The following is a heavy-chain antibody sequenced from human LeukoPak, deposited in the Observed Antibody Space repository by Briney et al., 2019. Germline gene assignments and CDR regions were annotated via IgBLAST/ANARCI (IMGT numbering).Heavy chain of an antibody. CDR2: IWFDGSNK. CDR1: GFTFSSYG. Sequence: GGSLRLSCAASGFTFSSYGMHWVRQAPGKGLEWVAVIWFDGSNKYYADSVKGRFTISRDNSKNTLYLQMNSQRAEDTAVYYCARDVYGGNSAEYFQHWGQGTLVTVSS. CDR3: ARDVYGGNSAEYFQH. J-gene: IGHJ1*01. V-gene: IGHV3-33*01. D-gene: IGHD4-23*01.